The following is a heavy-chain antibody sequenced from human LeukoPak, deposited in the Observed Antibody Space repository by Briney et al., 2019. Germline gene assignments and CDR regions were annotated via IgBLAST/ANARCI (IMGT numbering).Heavy chain of an antibody. Sequence: GESLMISCKGSGYSFTSYWISWVRQMPGKGLEWMGRIDTSDSYTNYSPSFQGHVTISADKSISTAYLQWSSLKASDTAMYYCARRAKSYCSGGSCYLDYWGQGTLVTVSS. D-gene: IGHD2-15*01. CDR2: IDTSDSYT. J-gene: IGHJ4*02. V-gene: IGHV5-10-1*01. CDR3: ARRAKSYCSGGSCYLDY. CDR1: GYSFTSYW.